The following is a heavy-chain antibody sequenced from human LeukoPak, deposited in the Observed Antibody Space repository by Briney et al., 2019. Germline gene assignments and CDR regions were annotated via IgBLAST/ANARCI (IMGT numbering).Heavy chain of an antibody. J-gene: IGHJ4*02. CDR1: GFTFSSYD. V-gene: IGHV3-13*03. CDR3: ARDLMGIAYRGAFYY. D-gene: IGHD6-13*01. Sequence: GGSLRLSCAACGFTFSSYDMHWVRQATGKGLEWVSAIGTAGDTYYPGSVKGQFTISRENAKNSLYLQMNSLRAGDTAVYYCARDLMGIAYRGAFYYWGQGTLVTVSS. CDR2: IGTAGDT.